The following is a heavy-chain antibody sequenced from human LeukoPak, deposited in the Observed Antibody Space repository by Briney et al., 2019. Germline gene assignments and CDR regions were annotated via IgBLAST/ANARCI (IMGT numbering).Heavy chain of an antibody. V-gene: IGHV1-2*02. CDR3: ARDRGYSGYDYCYFDY. Sequence: ASVKVSCKASGYTLTGYYMHWVRQAPGQGLEWMRWINPNSGGTNYAQKFQGRVTMTRDTSISTAYMELSRLRSDDTAVYYCARDRGYSGYDYCYFDYWGQGTLVTVSS. J-gene: IGHJ4*02. D-gene: IGHD5-12*01. CDR1: GYTLTGYY. CDR2: INPNSGGT.